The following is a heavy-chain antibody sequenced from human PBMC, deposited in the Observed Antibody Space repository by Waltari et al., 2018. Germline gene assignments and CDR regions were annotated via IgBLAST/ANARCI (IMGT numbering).Heavy chain of an antibody. CDR2: IYPGDSDT. D-gene: IGHD2-8*02. V-gene: IGHV5-51*01. CDR3: ARHYYCTGGVCPVDY. CDR1: GYSFTSYW. Sequence: EVQLVQSGAEVKKPGESLKISCKGSGYSFTSYWIGWVRQMPGKGLEWMGIIYPGDSDTSYSPSFQGQVTISADKSISTAYLQWSSLKASDTAMYYCARHYYCTGGVCPVDYWGQGTLVTVSS. J-gene: IGHJ4*02.